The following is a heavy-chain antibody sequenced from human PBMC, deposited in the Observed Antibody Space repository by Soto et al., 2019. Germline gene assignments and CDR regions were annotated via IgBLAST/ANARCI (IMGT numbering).Heavy chain of an antibody. V-gene: IGHV4-39*01. J-gene: IGHJ6*03. CDR2: IYYSGST. Sequence: SETLSLTCTVSGDSISSSRYHWGWIRQPPGKGLEWIGTIYYSGSTYYNPSLNNRVTISVDTSKNQFALKLSSVTAADTAVYYCARHHTTLYYYYYMDVWGKGTTVTVSS. D-gene: IGHD1-1*01. CDR3: ARHHTTLYYYYYMDV. CDR1: GDSISSSRYH.